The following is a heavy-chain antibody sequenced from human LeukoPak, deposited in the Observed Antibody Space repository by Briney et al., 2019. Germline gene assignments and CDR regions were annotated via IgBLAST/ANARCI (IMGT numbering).Heavy chain of an antibody. CDR1: GYTFTGYY. CDR2: INPNSGGT. D-gene: IGHD1-26*01. CDR3: ATLPIVGATNYAFDM. V-gene: IGHV1-2*02. Sequence: ASVKVSCKASGYTFTGYYMHWVRQAPGQGLEWMGWINPNSGGTKYAQKFQGRVTMTRDTYISTAYMELSRLRSDDTAVYYCATLPIVGATNYAFDMWGQGTMVTVSS. J-gene: IGHJ3*02.